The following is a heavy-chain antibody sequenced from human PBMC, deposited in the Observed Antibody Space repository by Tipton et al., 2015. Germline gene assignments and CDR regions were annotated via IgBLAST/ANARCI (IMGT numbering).Heavy chain of an antibody. CDR3: ARSRYTVTPDS. Sequence: TLSLTCDVSGYSISSGYYWSWIRQPPGKGLEWIGSFFHSGNPFHNPSLRSRVIISVDTSKNQFSLTVTSGTAADTAVYYCARSRYTVTPDSWGQGTLVTVSS. CDR2: FFHSGNP. V-gene: IGHV4-38-2*01. J-gene: IGHJ4*02. D-gene: IGHD4-17*01. CDR1: GYSISSGYY.